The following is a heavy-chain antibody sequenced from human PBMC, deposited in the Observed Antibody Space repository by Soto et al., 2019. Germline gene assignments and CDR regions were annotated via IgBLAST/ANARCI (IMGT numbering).Heavy chain of an antibody. V-gene: IGHV1-46*01. CDR1: GYTFTSYY. J-gene: IGHJ6*02. CDR2: INPSGGST. D-gene: IGHD6-13*01. CDR3: ARARAAYYYGMDV. Sequence: QVQLVQSGAEVKKPGASVKVSCKASGYTFTSYYMHWVRQAPGQGLEWMGIINPSGGSTSYAQKFQGRVTMIRDTSTSTVYMELSSLRSEDTAVYYCARARAAYYYGMDVWGQGTTVTVSS.